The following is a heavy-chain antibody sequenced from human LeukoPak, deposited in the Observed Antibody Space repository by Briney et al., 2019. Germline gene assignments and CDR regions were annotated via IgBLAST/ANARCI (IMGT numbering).Heavy chain of an antibody. CDR1: GLTVSSNY. Sequence: GGSLRLSCAASGLTVSSNYMSWVHQAPGKGLEWVSVIYSGGSTYYADSVKGRFTISRDNSKNTLYLQMNSLRAEDTAVYYCARERVENQQLVGGNYWGQGTLVTVSS. CDR2: IYSGGST. V-gene: IGHV3-66*01. D-gene: IGHD6-6*01. J-gene: IGHJ4*02. CDR3: ARERVENQQLVGGNY.